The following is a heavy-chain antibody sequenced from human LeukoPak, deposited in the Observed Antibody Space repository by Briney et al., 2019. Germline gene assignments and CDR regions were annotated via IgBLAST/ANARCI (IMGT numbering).Heavy chain of an antibody. CDR3: AREEYPYSSSWEGAFDI. V-gene: IGHV3-7*01. J-gene: IGHJ3*02. CDR2: IKQDGSEK. CDR1: GFTFSSYG. Sequence: SGGSLRLSCAASGFTFSSYGMSWVRQAPGKGLEWVANIKQDGSEKYYVYSVKGRFTISRDNAKNSLYLQMNSLRAEDTAVYYCAREEYPYSSSWEGAFDIWGQGTMVTVSS. D-gene: IGHD6-13*01.